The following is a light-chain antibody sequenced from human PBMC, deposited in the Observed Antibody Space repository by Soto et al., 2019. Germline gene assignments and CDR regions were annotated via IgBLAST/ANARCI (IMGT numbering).Light chain of an antibody. CDR2: GAS. Sequence: EIVMAQAPGRLSVSPGEGATLSCRASQSVSSDLASYQQKPGQAPRLLIYGASTRATGIPARFSGSGSGTEFTLTISSLQSEDSALYYCQHFNNWPWTFGQGTKVDIK. CDR3: QHFNNWPWT. J-gene: IGKJ1*01. CDR1: QSVSSD. V-gene: IGKV3-15*01.